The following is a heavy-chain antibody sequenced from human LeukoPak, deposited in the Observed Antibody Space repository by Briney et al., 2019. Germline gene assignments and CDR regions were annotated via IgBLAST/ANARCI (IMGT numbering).Heavy chain of an antibody. V-gene: IGHV1-69*04. CDR1: GGTFSSYA. J-gene: IGHJ4*02. CDR3: ARDATYCSGGSCYSDAFDY. D-gene: IGHD2-15*01. Sequence: SVKVSCKASGGTFSSYAISWVRQAPGQGLEWMGRIIPILGIANYAQKFQGRVTITADKSTSTAYMELSSLRSEDTAVYYCARDATYCSGGSCYSDAFDYWGQGTLVTVSS. CDR2: IIPILGIA.